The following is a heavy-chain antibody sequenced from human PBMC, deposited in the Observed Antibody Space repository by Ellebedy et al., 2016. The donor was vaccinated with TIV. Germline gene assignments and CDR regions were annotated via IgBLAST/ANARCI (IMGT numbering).Heavy chain of an antibody. CDR1: GGSISSSSYY. Sequence: GSLRLSCTVSGGSISSSSYYWGWIRQPPGKGLEWIGSIYYSGSTYYNPSLKSRVTISVDTSKNQFSLKLSSVTAADTAVYYCARHSPRYSSGWYPYYFDYWGQGTLVTVSS. D-gene: IGHD6-19*01. J-gene: IGHJ4*02. CDR3: ARHSPRYSSGWYPYYFDY. CDR2: IYYSGST. V-gene: IGHV4-39*07.